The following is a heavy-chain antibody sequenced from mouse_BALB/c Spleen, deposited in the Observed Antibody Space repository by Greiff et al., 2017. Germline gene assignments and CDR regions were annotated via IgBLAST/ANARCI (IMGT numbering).Heavy chain of an antibody. V-gene: IGHV14-3*02. CDR1: GFNIKDTY. CDR3: ARYDVGIYAMDY. D-gene: IGHD2-14*01. CDR2: IDPANGNT. Sequence: VQLQQSGAELVKPGASVKLSCTASGFNIKDTYMHWVKQRPEQGLEWIGRIDPANGNTKYDPKFQGKATITADTSSNTAYLQLSSLTSEDTAVYYCARYDVGIYAMDYWGQGTSVTVSS. J-gene: IGHJ4*01.